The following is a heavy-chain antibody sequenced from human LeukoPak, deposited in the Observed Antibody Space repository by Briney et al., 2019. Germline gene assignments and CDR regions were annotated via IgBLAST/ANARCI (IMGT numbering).Heavy chain of an antibody. CDR2: IDSDGSST. Sequence: GESLRLSCAASGFTFSSYWMHWVRRAPGKGLVWVSRIDSDGSSTSYADSVKGRLTISRDNAKNTLDLQMNSLRAEDTAVYYCASPGGNYALLGFGYWGQGTLVTVSS. J-gene: IGHJ4*02. V-gene: IGHV3-74*01. CDR1: GFTFSSYW. D-gene: IGHD4-11*01. CDR3: ASPGGNYALLGFGY.